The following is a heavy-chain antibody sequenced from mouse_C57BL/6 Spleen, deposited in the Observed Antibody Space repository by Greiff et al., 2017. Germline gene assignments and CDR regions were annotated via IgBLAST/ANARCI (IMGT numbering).Heavy chain of an antibody. D-gene: IGHD2-4*01. CDR1: GFNIKDYY. J-gene: IGHJ3*01. CDR3: TGEDYDGAAY. Sequence: EVKLMESGAELVRPGASVKLSCTASGFNIKDYYMHWVKQRPEQGLEWIGRIDPEDGDTEYAPKFQGKATMTADTSSNTAYLQLSSLTSEDTSVYYCTGEDYDGAAYWGQGTLVTVSA. CDR2: IDPEDGDT. V-gene: IGHV14-1*01.